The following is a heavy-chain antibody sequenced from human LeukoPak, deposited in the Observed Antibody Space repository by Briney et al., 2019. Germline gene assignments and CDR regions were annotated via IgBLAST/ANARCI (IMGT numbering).Heavy chain of an antibody. D-gene: IGHD1-20*01. CDR2: IYPGDSDT. Sequence: GESLKISCKGSGYNFTNYWIGWVRQMPGKGLEWMGIIYPGDSDTKYSPSFQGQVTISTDKSISTAYLQWSSLKASDTAMYYCARLEGITETTTDWFDPWGQGTLVTVSS. J-gene: IGHJ5*02. V-gene: IGHV5-51*01. CDR1: GYNFTNYW. CDR3: ARLEGITETTTDWFDP.